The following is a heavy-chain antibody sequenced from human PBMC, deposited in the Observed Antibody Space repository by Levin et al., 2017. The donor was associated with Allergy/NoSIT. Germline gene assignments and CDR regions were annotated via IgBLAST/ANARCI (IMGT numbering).Heavy chain of an antibody. J-gene: IGHJ6*02. CDR1: GFTFSSYG. D-gene: IGHD4-17*01. V-gene: IGHV3-33*01. CDR2: IWYDGSNK. CDR3: ARANNYGDYNYYYGMDV. Sequence: GGSLRLSCAASGFTFSSYGMHWVRQAPGKGLEWVAVIWYDGSNKYYADSVKGRFTISRDNSKNTLYLQMNSLRAEDTAVYYCARANNYGDYNYYYGMDVWGQGTTVTVSS.